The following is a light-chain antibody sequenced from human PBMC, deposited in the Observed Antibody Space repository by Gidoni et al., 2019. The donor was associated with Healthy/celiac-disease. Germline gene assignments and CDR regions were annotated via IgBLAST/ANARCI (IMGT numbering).Light chain of an antibody. V-gene: IGKV1-33*01. CDR3: QQYDNLPFT. J-gene: IGKJ3*01. Sequence: DIQMAQSPSSLSASVGDRVTITCQASQDISIYLNWYQQKPGKAPKLLIYDASNLETGVPSRFSGSGSGTDFTFTISSLQPEDIATYYCQQYDNLPFTFGPGTKVEIK. CDR2: DAS. CDR1: QDISIY.